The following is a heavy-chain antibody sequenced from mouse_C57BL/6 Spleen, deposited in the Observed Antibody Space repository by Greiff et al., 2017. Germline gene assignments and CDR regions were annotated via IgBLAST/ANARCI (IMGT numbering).Heavy chain of an antibody. V-gene: IGHV1-76*01. CDR2: IYPGSGNT. CDR1: GYTFTDYY. CDR3: ALGPWYFDV. J-gene: IGHJ1*03. D-gene: IGHD4-1*01. Sequence: VQLQQSGAELVRPGASVKLSCKASGYTFTDYYINWVKQRPGQGLEWIARIYPGSGNTYYNEKFKGKATLTAEKSSSTAYMQLSSLTSEDSAVYFCALGPWYFDVRGTGTTVTVSS.